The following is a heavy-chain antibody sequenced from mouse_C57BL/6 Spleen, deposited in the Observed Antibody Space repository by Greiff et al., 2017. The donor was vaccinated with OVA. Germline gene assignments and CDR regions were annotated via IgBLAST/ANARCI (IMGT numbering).Heavy chain of an antibody. Sequence: VQLKQSGPELVKPGASVKIPCKASGYTFTDYNMDWVKQSHGKSLEWIGDINPNNGGTIYNQKFKGKATLTVDKSSSTAYMELRSLTSEATAVYYCARGHYGSSYFYWYFDVWGTGTTVTVSS. V-gene: IGHV1-18*01. J-gene: IGHJ1*03. CDR1: GYTFTDYN. D-gene: IGHD1-1*01. CDR2: INPNNGGT. CDR3: ARGHYGSSYFYWYFDV.